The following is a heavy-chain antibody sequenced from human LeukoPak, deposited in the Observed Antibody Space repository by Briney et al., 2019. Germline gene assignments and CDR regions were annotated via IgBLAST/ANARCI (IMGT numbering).Heavy chain of an antibody. CDR3: ARVGSYYYDSSGYYYYYYYYMDV. V-gene: IGHV4-34*01. CDR1: VGSFSGYY. Sequence: SETLSLTCAVYVGSFSGYYWSLIRQPPGKGLEWIGEINHSGSTNYNPSLKSRVTISVDTSKNQFSLKLSSVTDADTAVYYCARVGSYYYDSSGYYYYYYYYMDVWGKGTTVTVSS. D-gene: IGHD3-22*01. CDR2: INHSGST. J-gene: IGHJ6*03.